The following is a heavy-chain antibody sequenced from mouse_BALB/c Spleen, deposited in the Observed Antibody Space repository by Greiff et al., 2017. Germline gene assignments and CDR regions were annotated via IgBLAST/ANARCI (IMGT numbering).Heavy chain of an antibody. Sequence: EVKLQESGGGLVQPGGSLRLSCATSGFTFTDYYMSWVRQPPGKALEWLGFIRNKANGYTTEYSASVKGRFTISRDNSQSILYLQMNTLRAEDSATYYCARDMITTTGFAYWGQGTLVTVSA. CDR2: IRNKANGYTT. V-gene: IGHV7-3*02. D-gene: IGHD2-4*01. CDR3: ARDMITTTGFAY. J-gene: IGHJ3*01. CDR1: GFTFTDYY.